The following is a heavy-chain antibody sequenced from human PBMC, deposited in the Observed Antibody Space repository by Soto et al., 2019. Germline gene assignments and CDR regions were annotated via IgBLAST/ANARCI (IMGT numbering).Heavy chain of an antibody. Sequence: ASLKLSCKASGYTFTGYYMHWVRQAPGQGLEWMGWINPNSGGTNYAQKFQGWVTMTRDTSISTAYMELSRLRSDDTAVYYCARGRSNNRRWRAVEGHLDYSGQGTLVTVSS. V-gene: IGHV1-2*04. CDR1: GYTFTGYY. CDR3: ARGRSNNRRWRAVEGHLDY. D-gene: IGHD1-20*01. J-gene: IGHJ4*02. CDR2: INPNSGGT.